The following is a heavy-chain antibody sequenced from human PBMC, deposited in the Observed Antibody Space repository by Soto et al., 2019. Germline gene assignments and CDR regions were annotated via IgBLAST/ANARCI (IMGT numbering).Heavy chain of an antibody. CDR3: AKERHSYSSSWYGRGGFDY. V-gene: IGHV3-23*01. CDR1: GFTFSSYA. Sequence: PGGSLRLSCAASGFTFSSYAMSWVRQAPGKGLEWVSAISGSGGSTYYADSVKGRSTISRDNSKNTLYLQMNSLRAEDTAVYYCAKERHSYSSSWYGRGGFDYWGQGTLVTVSS. CDR2: ISGSGGST. D-gene: IGHD6-13*01. J-gene: IGHJ4*02.